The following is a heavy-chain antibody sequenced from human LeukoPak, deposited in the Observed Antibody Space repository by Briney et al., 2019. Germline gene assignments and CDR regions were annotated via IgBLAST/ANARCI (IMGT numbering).Heavy chain of an antibody. CDR3: AKGSKAVLFTRDHYMDV. Sequence: QPGGSLRLSCAASGFTFSSYDIHWVRQAPGKGLEWVAFIRYDGSNKYYADSVRGRFTISRDNSKNTLYLQMNSLRAEDTAVYFCAKGSKAVLFTRDHYMDVWGRGTTVIISS. CDR2: IRYDGSNK. D-gene: IGHD6-19*01. V-gene: IGHV3-30*02. CDR1: GFTFSSYD. J-gene: IGHJ6*03.